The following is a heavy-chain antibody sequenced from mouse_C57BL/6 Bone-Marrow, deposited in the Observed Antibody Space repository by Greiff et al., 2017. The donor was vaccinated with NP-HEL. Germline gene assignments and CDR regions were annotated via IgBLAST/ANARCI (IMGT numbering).Heavy chain of an antibody. CDR1: GYTFTSYW. J-gene: IGHJ3*01. Sequence: QVQLQQSGAELVRPGSSVKLSCKASGYTFTSYWMDWVKQRPGQGLEWIGNIYPSDSETHYNQQFKDKATLTVDKSSSTAYMQLSSLTSEDSAVYYCARRNYYGSSYPAYWGQGTLVTVSA. CDR3: ARRNYYGSSYPAY. V-gene: IGHV1-61*01. CDR2: IYPSDSET. D-gene: IGHD1-1*01.